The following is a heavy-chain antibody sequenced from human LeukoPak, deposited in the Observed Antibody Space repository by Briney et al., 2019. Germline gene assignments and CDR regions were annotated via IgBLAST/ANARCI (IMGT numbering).Heavy chain of an antibody. CDR2: IKQDGSEK. CDR1: EFTFSSYW. J-gene: IGHJ4*02. V-gene: IGHV3-7*01. CDR3: ARSSRLDY. Sequence: GGSLRLSCAASEFTFSSYWMHWVRQAPGKGLEWVANIKQDGSEKYYVDSVKGRFTISRDNAKNSLYLQMNSLRAEDTAVYYCARSSRLDYWGQGTLVTVSS.